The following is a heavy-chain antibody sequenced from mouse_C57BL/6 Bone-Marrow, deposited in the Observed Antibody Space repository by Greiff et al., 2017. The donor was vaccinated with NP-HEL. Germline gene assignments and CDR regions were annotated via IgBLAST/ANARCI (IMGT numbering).Heavy chain of an antibody. D-gene: IGHD2-3*01. CDR2: INPSNGGT. J-gene: IGHJ1*03. Sequence: QVQLQQPGTELVKPGASVKLSCKASGYTFTSYWMHWVKQRPGQGLEWIGNINPSNGGTNYNEKFKSKATLTVDKSSSTAYMQLGSLTSEDSAVYYCARYEGWLFHWYFDVWGTGTTVTVSS. CDR3: ARYEGWLFHWYFDV. V-gene: IGHV1-53*01. CDR1: GYTFTSYW.